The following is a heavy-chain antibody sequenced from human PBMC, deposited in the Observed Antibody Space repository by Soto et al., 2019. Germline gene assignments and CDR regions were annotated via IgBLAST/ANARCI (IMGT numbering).Heavy chain of an antibody. Sequence: GGSLRLSCAASGFTFSSYAMSWVRQAPGKGLEWVSAISGSGGSTYYADSVKGRFTISRDNSKNTLYLQMNSLRAEDTAVYYCAKWGSITMIVVVIREGGAFDIWGQGTMVTVSS. J-gene: IGHJ3*02. CDR2: ISGSGGST. D-gene: IGHD3-22*01. CDR3: AKWGSITMIVVVIREGGAFDI. CDR1: GFTFSSYA. V-gene: IGHV3-23*01.